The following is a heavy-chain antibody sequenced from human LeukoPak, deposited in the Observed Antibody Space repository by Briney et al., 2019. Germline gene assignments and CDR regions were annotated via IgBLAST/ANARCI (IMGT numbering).Heavy chain of an antibody. CDR3: ATFLAIVTARDSLYFQH. CDR2: VSGSGGVT. J-gene: IGHJ1*01. Sequence: GGSLRLSCAASGFTFSNYAMSWVRQAPGKGLEWVSGVSGSGGVTNHADSVKGRFTISRDNSKNTLHLQMNSLRAEDTAVYYCATFLAIVTARDSLYFQHWGQGTLVTVSS. CDR1: GFTFSNYA. D-gene: IGHD3-3*02. V-gene: IGHV3-23*01.